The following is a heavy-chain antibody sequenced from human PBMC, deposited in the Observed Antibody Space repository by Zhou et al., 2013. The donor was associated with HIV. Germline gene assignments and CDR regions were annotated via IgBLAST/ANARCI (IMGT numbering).Heavy chain of an antibody. D-gene: IGHD3-9*01. CDR1: GGTFSSYA. CDR3: AIKQTGYRGWFDP. Sequence: QVQLVQSGAEVKKPGSSVKVSCKASGGTFSSYAISWVRQAPGQGLEWMGRIIPILGITNYAQKFQDRVTITADRSTSTAYMELSSLRSEDTAVYYCAIKQTGYRGWFDPWGQGTLVTVSS. V-gene: IGHV1-69*04. CDR2: IIPILGIT. J-gene: IGHJ5*02.